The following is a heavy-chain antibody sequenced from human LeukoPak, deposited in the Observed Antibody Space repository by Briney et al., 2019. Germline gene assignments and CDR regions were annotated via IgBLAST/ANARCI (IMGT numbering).Heavy chain of an antibody. CDR1: GFTFSSYE. Sequence: PGGSLRLSCVVSGFTFSSYEMNWVRQAPGKGLEWVSVIYSGGSTYYADSVKGRFTISRDNSKNTLYLQMNSLRAEDTAVYYCAREGILTGYFDYWGQGTLVTVSS. D-gene: IGHD3-9*01. CDR3: AREGILTGYFDY. J-gene: IGHJ4*02. V-gene: IGHV3-53*01. CDR2: IYSGGST.